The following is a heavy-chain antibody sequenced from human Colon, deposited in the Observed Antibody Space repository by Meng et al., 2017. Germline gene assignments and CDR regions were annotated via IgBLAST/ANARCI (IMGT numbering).Heavy chain of an antibody. CDR3: ARSVRLGVAGKSGAY. D-gene: IGHD6-19*01. V-gene: IGHV4-34*01. CDR1: GGSFSGYS. CDR2: INHTGNT. J-gene: IGHJ4*02. Sequence: VQLRQWGAGLLKPSETLSLTCAVYGGSFSGYSWSWIRQPPGKGLEWIGEINHTGNTSYNPSLKSRLTISVDTSKNQFSLNLSSVTAADTALYYCARSVRLGVAGKSGAYWGQGTLVTAPQ.